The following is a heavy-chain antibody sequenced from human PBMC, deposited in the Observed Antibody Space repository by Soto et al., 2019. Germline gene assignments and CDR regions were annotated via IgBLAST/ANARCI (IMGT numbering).Heavy chain of an antibody. V-gene: IGHV3-15*01. D-gene: IGHD2-15*01. CDR2: IKSKTDGGTT. CDR3: TTVGTGGSYYYYYYMDV. Sequence: GGSLRLSCAASGFTFSNAWMSWVRQAPGKGLEWVGRIKSKTDGGTTDYAAPVKGRFTISRDDSKNTLYLQMNSLKTEDTAVYYCTTVGTGGSYYYYYYMDVWGKGTTVTVSS. J-gene: IGHJ6*03. CDR1: GFTFSNAW.